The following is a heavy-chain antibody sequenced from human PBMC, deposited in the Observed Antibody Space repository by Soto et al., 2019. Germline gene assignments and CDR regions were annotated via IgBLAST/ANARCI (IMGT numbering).Heavy chain of an antibody. CDR1: EFTFSSYV. Sequence: PGGSLRLSCEASEFTFSSYVRHWVRQAPGKGLEWVAVISYDGNDKYYAESVEGRFTLSRDNSKNTLYLQMNSLRAEDTAVYYCARTFYFDRSGMDVWGQGTTVTV. D-gene: IGHD3-22*01. CDR3: ARTFYFDRSGMDV. J-gene: IGHJ6*02. V-gene: IGHV3-30-3*01. CDR2: ISYDGNDK.